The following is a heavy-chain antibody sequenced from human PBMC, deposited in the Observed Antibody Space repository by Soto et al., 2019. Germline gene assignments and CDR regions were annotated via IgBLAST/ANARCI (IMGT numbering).Heavy chain of an antibody. CDR1: GSIFRGYG. CDR3: ARDGVGATAFWGYLDY. D-gene: IGHD2-15*01. J-gene: IGHJ4*02. V-gene: IGHV3-33*01. CDR2: IRFDGSNI. Sequence: QVLLVESGGGVVQPGRSLRLSCAASGSIFRGYGMHWVRQAPGKGLEWVAVIRFDGSNINYADFVMGRFTISRDNSKNTLYLEMNSVRVEDTAVYYCARDGVGATAFWGYLDYWGQGTLVTVSS.